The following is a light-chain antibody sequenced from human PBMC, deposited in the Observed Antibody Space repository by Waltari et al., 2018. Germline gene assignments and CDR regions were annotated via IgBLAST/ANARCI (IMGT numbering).Light chain of an antibody. CDR3: SSYTTSSTRV. J-gene: IGLJ3*02. CDR1: SSDVGGYNH. V-gene: IGLV2-14*01. Sequence: QSALTQPASVSGSPGQSITISCTGTSSDVGGYNHVSWYQQHPGKAPKLMIFEVSNRPSRVSNRFSGSKSGNTASLSISGLQAEDEADYYCSSYTTSSTRVFGGGTKLTVL. CDR2: EVS.